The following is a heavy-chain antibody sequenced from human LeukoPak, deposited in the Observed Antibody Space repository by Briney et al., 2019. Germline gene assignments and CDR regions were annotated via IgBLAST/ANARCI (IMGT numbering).Heavy chain of an antibody. D-gene: IGHD1-1*01. CDR3: WDTNWNGDWDY. J-gene: IGHJ4*02. CDR2: IKSKAHGGTT. Sequence: GGPLRLSCAASGFTFSNAWMHWVRQAPGKGLEWVGRIKSKAHGGTTDYAAPVKGRFTISRDDSKNTLYLQMNSLKTEDTAVYYCWDTNWNGDWDYWGQGTLVTVSS. CDR1: GFTFSNAW. V-gene: IGHV3-15*01.